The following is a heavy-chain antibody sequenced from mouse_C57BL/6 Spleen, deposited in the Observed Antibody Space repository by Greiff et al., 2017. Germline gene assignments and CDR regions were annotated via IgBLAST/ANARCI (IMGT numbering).Heavy chain of an antibody. J-gene: IGHJ4*01. V-gene: IGHV1-80*01. CDR2: IYPGDGDT. CDR1: GYAFSSYW. CDR3: ARRGYDYDDVGGAMDY. D-gene: IGHD2-4*01. Sequence: QVHVKQSGAELVKPGASVKISCKASGYAFSSYWMNWVKQRPGKGLEWIGQIYPGDGDTNYNGKFKGKATLTADKSSSTAYMQLSSLTSEDSAVYFCARRGYDYDDVGGAMDYWGQGTSVTVSS.